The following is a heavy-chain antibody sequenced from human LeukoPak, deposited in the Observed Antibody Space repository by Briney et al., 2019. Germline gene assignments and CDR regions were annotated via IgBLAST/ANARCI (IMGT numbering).Heavy chain of an antibody. CDR1: GGSISSYY. CDR3: ARELPITMVRGVPYYYMDV. J-gene: IGHJ6*03. V-gene: IGHV4-59*13. Sequence: SETLSLTCTVSGGSISSYYWSWIRQPPGKGLEWIAYIYYSGSTNYNPSLKSRVTISVDTSKNQFSLKLSSVTAADTAVYYCARELPITMVRGVPYYYMDVWGKGTTVTVSS. D-gene: IGHD3-10*01. CDR2: IYYSGST.